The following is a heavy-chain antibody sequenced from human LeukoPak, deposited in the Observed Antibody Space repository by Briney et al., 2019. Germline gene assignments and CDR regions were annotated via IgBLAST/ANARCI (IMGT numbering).Heavy chain of an antibody. V-gene: IGHV3-48*01. J-gene: IGHJ6*03. D-gene: IGHD1-26*01. CDR3: SGSWEPRGDYYYYMDV. CDR2: ISSSSSTI. CDR1: GFTFSSYS. Sequence: GGSLRLSCAASGFTFSSYSMNWVRQAPGKGLEWVSYISSSSSTIYYADSVKGRFTISRDNAKNSLYLQMNSLRAEDTAVYYYSGSWEPRGDYYYYMDVWGKGTTVTVSS.